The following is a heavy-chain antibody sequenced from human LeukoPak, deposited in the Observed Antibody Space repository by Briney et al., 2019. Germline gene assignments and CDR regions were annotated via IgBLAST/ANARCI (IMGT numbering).Heavy chain of an antibody. CDR3: AKEPSGFGGVIVFRLFYDY. CDR1: GFTFSSYA. CDR2: ISGSGGST. D-gene: IGHD3-16*02. J-gene: IGHJ4*02. V-gene: IGHV3-23*01. Sequence: PGGSLRLSCAASGFTFSSYAMSWVRQAPGKGLEWVSAISGSGGSTYYADSVKGRFTISRDNSKNTLYLQMNSLRAEDTAVYYCAKEPSGFGGVIVFRLFYDYWGQGTLVTVSS.